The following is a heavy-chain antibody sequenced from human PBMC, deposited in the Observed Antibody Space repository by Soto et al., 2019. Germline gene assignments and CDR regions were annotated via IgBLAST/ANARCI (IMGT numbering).Heavy chain of an antibody. V-gene: IGHV3-7*01. CDR2: IKQDGSEI. CDR1: GFTFSSSG. Sequence: GGSLRLSCAASGFTFSSSGMSWVRQGPGKGLEWVANIKQDGSEIYYVDSVKGRFTISRDNAKNSLYLQMNSLRAEDTAVYYYGLGRITTIRAPFDYWGQGTLVTVSS. CDR3: GLGRITTIRAPFDY. D-gene: IGHD3-22*01. J-gene: IGHJ4*02.